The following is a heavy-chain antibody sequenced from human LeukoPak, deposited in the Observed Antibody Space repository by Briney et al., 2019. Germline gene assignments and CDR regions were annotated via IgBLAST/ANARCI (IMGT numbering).Heavy chain of an antibody. Sequence: GGSLRLSCAASGFTFSSYEMNWVRQAPGKGLEWVSYISSSGSTIYYADSVKGRFTISRDNAKNSLYLQMNSLRAEGTAVYYCAREPRRAMGVTFFDYWGQGTLVTVSS. CDR2: ISSSGSTI. V-gene: IGHV3-48*03. CDR3: AREPRRAMGVTFFDY. J-gene: IGHJ4*02. CDR1: GFTFSSYE. D-gene: IGHD5-18*01.